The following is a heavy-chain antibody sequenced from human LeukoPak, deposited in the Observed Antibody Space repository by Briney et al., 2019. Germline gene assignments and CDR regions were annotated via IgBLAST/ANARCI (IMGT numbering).Heavy chain of an antibody. J-gene: IGHJ5*02. CDR1: GGSISSYY. CDR2: IYYSGST. Sequence: PSETLSLTCTVSGGSISSYYWSWLRQPPGKGLEWVGYIYYSGSTNYNPSLKSRVTISVDTSKNQFSLKLSSVTAADTAVYYCARDWSAAGWFDPWGQGTLVTVSS. V-gene: IGHV4-59*01. D-gene: IGHD6-13*01. CDR3: ARDWSAAGWFDP.